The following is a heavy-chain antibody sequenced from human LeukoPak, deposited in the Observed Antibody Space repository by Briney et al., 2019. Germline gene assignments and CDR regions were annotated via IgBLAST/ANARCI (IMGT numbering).Heavy chain of an antibody. Sequence: SETLSLTCTVSGGSISSYYWSWIRQPPGKGLEWIGYIYYSGSTNYNPSLKSRVTISVDTSKNQFSLKLSSVTAADTAVCYCASSEYSSSSPDYWGQGTLVTVSS. CDR1: GGSISSYY. CDR3: ASSEYSSSSPDY. V-gene: IGHV4-59*01. CDR2: IYYSGST. J-gene: IGHJ4*02. D-gene: IGHD6-6*01.